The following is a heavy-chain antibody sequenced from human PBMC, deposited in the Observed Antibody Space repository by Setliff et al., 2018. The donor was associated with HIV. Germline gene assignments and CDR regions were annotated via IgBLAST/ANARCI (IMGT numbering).Heavy chain of an antibody. V-gene: IGHV3-74*01. CDR2: INSDGSDT. CDR3: ARDRGKSGGVLPGWFDS. CDR1: GFTFTDYI. Sequence: GSLRLSCAGSGFTFTDYIMHWVRQVPGKGLVWVSRINSDGSDTRYTDSLKGRFTISRDNARSSLYLEMNSLRAEDTAVYYCARDRGKSGGVLPGWFDSWGQGTLVTVSS. D-gene: IGHD2-15*01. J-gene: IGHJ5*01.